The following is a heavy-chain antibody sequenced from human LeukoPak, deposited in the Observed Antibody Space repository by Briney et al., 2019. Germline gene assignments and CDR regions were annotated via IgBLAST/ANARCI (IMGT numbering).Heavy chain of an antibody. CDR2: INTNTGNP. CDR3: ARDLRGDAFDI. CDR1: GYTFTCYA. J-gene: IGHJ3*02. D-gene: IGHD5/OR15-5a*01. Sequence: ASVKVSCKASGYTFTCYAMHWLRQAPGQGLELMGWINTNTGNPTYAQGFTGRFVFSLDTSVSTAYLQISSLKAEDTAVYYCARDLRGDAFDIWGQGTMVTVSS. V-gene: IGHV7-4-1*02.